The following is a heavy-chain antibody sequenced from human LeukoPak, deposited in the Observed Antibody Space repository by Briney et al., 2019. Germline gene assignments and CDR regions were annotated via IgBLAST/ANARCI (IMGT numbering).Heavy chain of an antibody. CDR1: GYTFPSYY. V-gene: IGHV1-8*01. J-gene: IGHJ4*02. D-gene: IGHD5-12*01. Sequence: GASVKVSCKACGYTFPSYYINGVQTATGPGRECMGRMNPKSGNSGYTQKFQGRVTMTRTISLSTAYMELSSLRSEDTAVYYCARERSPKRYIVAATLKYWGQGTLVTVSS. CDR3: ARERSPKRYIVAATLKY. CDR2: MNPKSGNS.